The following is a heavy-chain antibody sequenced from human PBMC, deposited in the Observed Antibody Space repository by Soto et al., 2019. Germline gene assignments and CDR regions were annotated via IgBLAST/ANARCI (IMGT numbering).Heavy chain of an antibody. CDR2: INAGNGNT. Sequence: ASVKVSCKASGYSFTSYAIYLVRQAPGQRLEWMGWINAGNGNTKYSQKLQGRVTFTGDTSASTAHMELSSLRSEDTAVYFCARGVENIVVVLDVFGYYGMDVWGQGTTVTV. D-gene: IGHD2-2*01. CDR1: GYSFTSYA. CDR3: ARGVENIVVVLDVFGYYGMDV. V-gene: IGHV1-3*01. J-gene: IGHJ6*02.